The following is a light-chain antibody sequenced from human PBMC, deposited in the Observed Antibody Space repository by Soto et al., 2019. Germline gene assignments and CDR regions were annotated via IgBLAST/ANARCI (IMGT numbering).Light chain of an antibody. V-gene: IGKV3-15*01. CDR3: QQYDSSPWT. CDR1: QSVSSSN. Sequence: EIVMTQSPATLSVSPGERATLSCRASQSVSSSNLAWYQQKPGQAPRLLIYGASTRATGIPARFSGSGSGTEFTLTISSLQSEDFAVYYCQQYDSSPWTFGQGTKVDIK. CDR2: GAS. J-gene: IGKJ1*01.